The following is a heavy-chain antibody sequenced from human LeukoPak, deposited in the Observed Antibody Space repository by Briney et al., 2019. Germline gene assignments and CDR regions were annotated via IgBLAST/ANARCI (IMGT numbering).Heavy chain of an antibody. CDR2: ISDNGLRT. CDR3: ARERRGYGYGTLDP. J-gene: IGHJ5*02. CDR1: GIDFNVYE. V-gene: IGHV3-30*04. D-gene: IGHD5-12*01. Sequence: QPGGSLRLSCVASGIDFNVYEFHWVRQSPGKGLEWVALISDNGLRTEYAESLKGRFTVSRDNSKNAVDLQMNNLRVEDTAVYFCARERRGYGYGTLDPWGQGTLVTVSS.